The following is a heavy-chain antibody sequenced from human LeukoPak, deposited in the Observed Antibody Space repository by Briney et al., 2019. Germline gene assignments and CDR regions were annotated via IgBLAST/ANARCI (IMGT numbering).Heavy chain of an antibody. Sequence: SETLSLTCGVSGYSISSGYYWGWSRQPPGKGLEGIGSFYQSGSTYYNPSLKRGVTMSVDTSKNQFSLKLTSVTAADTAVYYCARDRQELFDYWGQGTLVTVSS. CDR3: ARDRQELFDY. CDR1: GYSISSGYY. J-gene: IGHJ4*02. CDR2: FYQSGST. V-gene: IGHV4-38-2*02. D-gene: IGHD1-26*01.